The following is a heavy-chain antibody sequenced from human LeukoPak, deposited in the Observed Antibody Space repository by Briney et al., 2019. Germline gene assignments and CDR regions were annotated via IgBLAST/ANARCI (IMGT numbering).Heavy chain of an antibody. V-gene: IGHV4-31*03. Sequence: SETLSLTCNVSGVSVSDGRCYWTWIRQHPGKGLEWIGYKYYSGSAKYNPSLKSRLTISIDTSKNQFSLQLSSVTAADTATYYCATPYCSSISCLDVFNMWGQGTRVTVSS. CDR1: GVSVSDGRCY. J-gene: IGHJ3*02. CDR2: KYYSGSA. CDR3: ATPYCSSISCLDVFNM. D-gene: IGHD2-2*01.